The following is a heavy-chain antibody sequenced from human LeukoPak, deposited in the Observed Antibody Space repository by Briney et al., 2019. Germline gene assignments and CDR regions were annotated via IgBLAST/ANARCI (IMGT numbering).Heavy chain of an antibody. J-gene: IGHJ4*02. CDR3: ARDHLWEPPL. V-gene: IGHV4-61*02. CDR2: IFNTGST. Sequence: SETLSLTCAVSGDSIGRGSYYWGWIRQPAGKAPEWIGRIFNTGSTSYNPSLKSRVTISVDTSKNQFSLKLSSVTAADTAVYYCARDHLWEPPLWGQGTLVTVSS. D-gene: IGHD1-26*01. CDR1: GDSIGRGSYY.